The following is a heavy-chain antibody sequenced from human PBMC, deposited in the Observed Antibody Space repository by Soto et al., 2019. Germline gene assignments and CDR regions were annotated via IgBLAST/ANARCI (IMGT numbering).Heavy chain of an antibody. CDR1: GFDFSNTW. CDR2: INSDGTSI. D-gene: IGHD3-22*01. CDR3: ATSDNSGYDQPQVY. Sequence: PGGSLRLSCAASGFDFSNTWIHWVRQVPGKGLVWVSRINSDGTSIIYADSVKGRFTLSRDNAKNTVYLQMCSLRVEDTALYYCATSDNSGYDQPQVYWGQGTLVTVSS. J-gene: IGHJ4*02. V-gene: IGHV3-74*01.